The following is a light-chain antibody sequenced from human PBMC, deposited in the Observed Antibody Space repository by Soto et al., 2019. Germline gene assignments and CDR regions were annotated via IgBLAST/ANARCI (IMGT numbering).Light chain of an antibody. CDR1: QDISNY. J-gene: IGKJ4*01. V-gene: IGKV1-33*01. CDR3: QQYDNRPPGLP. CDR2: DAS. Sequence: DIQMTQSPSSLSASVGARVTITCQASQDISNYLNWYQQKPGKAPKLLIYDASNLETGVPSRFSGSGSGTDFTFTISSLQPEDIASYYCQQYDNRPPGLPFGGGTKVEI.